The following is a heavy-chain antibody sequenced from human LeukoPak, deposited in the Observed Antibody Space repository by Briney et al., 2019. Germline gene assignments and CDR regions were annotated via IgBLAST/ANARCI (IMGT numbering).Heavy chain of an antibody. CDR1: GFTFNNYA. CDR3: AKQDYYDSIDY. V-gene: IGHV3-23*01. D-gene: IGHD3-22*01. Sequence: AGGSLRLSCAASGFTFNNYAMSWVRQAPGKGPEWLSAISGSGGSTYYADSVKGRFTISRDNSKNTLYLQMNSLRAEDTAVYYCAKQDYYDSIDYWGQGTLVTVSS. J-gene: IGHJ4*02. CDR2: ISGSGGST.